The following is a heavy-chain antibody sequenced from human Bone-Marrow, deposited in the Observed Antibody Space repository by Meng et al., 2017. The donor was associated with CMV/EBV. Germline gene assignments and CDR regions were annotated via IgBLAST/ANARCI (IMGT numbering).Heavy chain of an antibody. V-gene: IGHV4-59*11. CDR2: IHYTGRA. CDR1: CVSISNHY. Sequence: HVQLQQSCPVLVKPSTTLFLTCRVLCVSISNHYWSWIRQTPGKGLEWIAPIHYTGRADYSPSLKSRVTVSVDTSDSQLSLKLSSVTTADTAMYYCAERGGGYWGQGILVTVSS. D-gene: IGHD1-1*01. J-gene: IGHJ4*02. CDR3: AERGGGY.